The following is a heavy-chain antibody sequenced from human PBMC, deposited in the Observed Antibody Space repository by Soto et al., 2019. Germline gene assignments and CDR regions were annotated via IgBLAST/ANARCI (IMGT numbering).Heavy chain of an antibody. V-gene: IGHV4-39*01. Sequence: QLQLQESGPGLVKPSETLSLTCAVSGGSFSSIYYWGWLRPPPGKGLEWLGNIYYSGHTYYNPSLTIPFAMSVDTSKIQFSLTLTAVTAADTAVYYCARYFLRGRFFDSWGQGTLVTVSS. CDR2: IYYSGHT. J-gene: IGHJ4*02. CDR3: ARYFLRGRFFDS. CDR1: GGSFSSIYY. D-gene: IGHD4-17*01.